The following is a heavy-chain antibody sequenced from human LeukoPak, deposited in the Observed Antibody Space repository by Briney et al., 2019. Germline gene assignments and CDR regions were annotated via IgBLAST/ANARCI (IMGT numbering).Heavy chain of an antibody. CDR2: IWSDGTEK. CDR3: AKDAQRGFDYSNSLES. J-gene: IGHJ5*01. D-gene: IGHD4-11*01. Sequence: GGSLTLSCAASGFTYSHYGMHWVRQVPGKGLEWVAVIWSDGTEKYCGDAVKGRFTISRDNSMKTLYLQMNSLRGDDTAVYYCAKDAQRGFDYSNSLESWGQGTLVTVSS. CDR1: GFTYSHYG. V-gene: IGHV3-33*06.